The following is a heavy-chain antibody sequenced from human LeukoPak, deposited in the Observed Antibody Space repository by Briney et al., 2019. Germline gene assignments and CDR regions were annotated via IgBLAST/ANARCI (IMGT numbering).Heavy chain of an antibody. CDR1: GFTFSSFE. V-gene: IGHV3-48*03. D-gene: IGHD4-17*01. J-gene: IGHJ3*02. Sequence: PGGSLRLSCAASGFTFSSFEMIWVRQAPGKGLEWVSYISSSGSTIYYADSVKGRFTISRDNAKNSLYLQMNSLRDEDTAVYYCARDFYGDWAFDIWGQGTMVTVSS. CDR2: ISSSGSTI. CDR3: ARDFYGDWAFDI.